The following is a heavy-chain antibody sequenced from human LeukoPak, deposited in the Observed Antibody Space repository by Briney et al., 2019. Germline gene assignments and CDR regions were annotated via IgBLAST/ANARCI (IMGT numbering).Heavy chain of an antibody. CDR3: ARGGDYDASGYHYIHAFDI. J-gene: IGHJ3*02. CDR1: GGSFSGYY. D-gene: IGHD3-22*01. Sequence: SETLSLTCAVYGGSFSGYYWSWIRQPPGKGLEWIGEINHSGSTNYNPSLKSRVAISVDTSKNQFSLKLGSVTAADTAVYYCARGGDYDASGYHYIHAFDIWGRGTMVTVSS. V-gene: IGHV4-34*01. CDR2: INHSGST.